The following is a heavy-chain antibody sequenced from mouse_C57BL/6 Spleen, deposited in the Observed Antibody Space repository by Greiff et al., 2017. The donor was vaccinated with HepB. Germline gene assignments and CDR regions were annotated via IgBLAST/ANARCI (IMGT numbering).Heavy chain of an antibody. CDR2: IYPRSGNT. D-gene: IGHD1-1*01. CDR1: GYTFTSYG. CDR3: ASRGEYYGSSDLDD. Sequence: VQLQQSGAELARPGASVKLSCKASGYTFTSYGISWVKQRTGQGLEWIGEIYPRSGNTYYNEKFKGKATLTADKSSSTAYMELRSLTSEDSAVYFCASRGEYYGSSDLDDWGKGTTLTVAS. J-gene: IGHJ2*01. V-gene: IGHV1-81*01.